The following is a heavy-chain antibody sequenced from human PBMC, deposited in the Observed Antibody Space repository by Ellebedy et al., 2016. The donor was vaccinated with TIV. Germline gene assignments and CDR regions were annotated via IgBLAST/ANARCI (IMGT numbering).Heavy chain of an antibody. CDR2: ISYDGSNK. D-gene: IGHD6-6*01. Sequence: GGSLRLSCAVSGFAFSNYWMSWVRQAPGKGLEWVAVISYDGSNKYYADSVKGRFTISRDNARSLLYLQMNSLRVEDTAVYYCASLAGRQRYNDWGQGTLVTVST. J-gene: IGHJ4*02. CDR1: GFAFSNYW. CDR3: ASLAGRQRYND. V-gene: IGHV3-30-3*01.